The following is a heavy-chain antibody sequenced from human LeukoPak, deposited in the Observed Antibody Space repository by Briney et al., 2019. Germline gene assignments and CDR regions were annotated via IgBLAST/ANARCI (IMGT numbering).Heavy chain of an antibody. J-gene: IGHJ6*03. V-gene: IGHV3-21*01. Sequence: GGSLRLSCAASGFTFSSYSMNWVRQAPGKGLEWVSSISSSSSYIYYADSVKGRFTISRDNAKNSLHLQMNSLRAEDTAVYYCAREGAHYNWNNVGVYYYYMDVWGKGTTVTVSS. CDR3: AREGAHYNWNNVGVYYYYMDV. CDR2: ISSSSSYI. CDR1: GFTFSSYS. D-gene: IGHD1-1*01.